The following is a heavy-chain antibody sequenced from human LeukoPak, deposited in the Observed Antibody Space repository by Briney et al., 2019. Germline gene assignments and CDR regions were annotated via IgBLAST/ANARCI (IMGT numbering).Heavy chain of an antibody. J-gene: IGHJ4*02. V-gene: IGHV1-24*01. CDR3: ARPTTVTTWHFDY. Sequence: ASVTVSCTVSGYTLTELSMHWVRQTPGKGLEWMGGFDPEDGETIYAQKLQGRVTMTEDTSTDTAYMELSSLRSEDTAVYYCARPTTVTTWHFDYWGQGTLVTVSS. D-gene: IGHD4-17*01. CDR2: FDPEDGET. CDR1: GYTLTELS.